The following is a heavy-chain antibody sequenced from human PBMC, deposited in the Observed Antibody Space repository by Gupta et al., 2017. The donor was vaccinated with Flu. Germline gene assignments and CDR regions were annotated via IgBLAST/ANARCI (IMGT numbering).Heavy chain of an antibody. J-gene: IGHJ5*02. V-gene: IGHV1-3*01. D-gene: IGHD3-10*01. CDR3: TRLWTGGLDP. Sequence: GYTFTSYPLHWVRQAPGQRLEWMGWISADTGDTKYSQTFQGRVSITSDTSASTAYMELNSLTSEDTAVYYCTRLWTGGLDPWGQGTLVTVAS. CDR2: ISADTGDT. CDR1: GYTFTSYP.